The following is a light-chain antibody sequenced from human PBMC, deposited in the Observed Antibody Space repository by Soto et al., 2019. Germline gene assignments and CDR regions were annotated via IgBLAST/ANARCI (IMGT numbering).Light chain of an antibody. CDR1: QGISSY. J-gene: IGKJ5*01. CDR3: QQYGSSPPYT. Sequence: IWMTQSTSLLSASTGDIVTISCRMSQGISSYLAWYQQKPGKAPKLLIYAASSLQSGVPSRFSGSGSGTDFTLTISRLEPEDFAVYYCQQYGSSPPYTFGQGTRLEIK. CDR2: AAS. V-gene: IGKV1D-8*03.